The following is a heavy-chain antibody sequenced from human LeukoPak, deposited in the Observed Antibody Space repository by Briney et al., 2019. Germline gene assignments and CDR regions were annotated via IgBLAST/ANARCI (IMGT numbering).Heavy chain of an antibody. D-gene: IGHD3-10*01. V-gene: IGHV3-74*01. Sequence: GGSLRLPCAASGLTFSSYWIHWVRHAPGKGLVWVSRINSDGSSTSYADSVKGRFTISRDNAKNTLYLQMNSLRVEDTAVYYSAISAYGSGSSLHFFDYWGQGTLVTVSS. CDR1: GLTFSSYW. J-gene: IGHJ4*02. CDR3: AISAYGSGSSLHFFDY. CDR2: INSDGSST.